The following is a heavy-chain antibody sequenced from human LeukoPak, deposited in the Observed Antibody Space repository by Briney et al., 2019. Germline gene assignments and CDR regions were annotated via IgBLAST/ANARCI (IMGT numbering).Heavy chain of an antibody. V-gene: IGHV6-1*01. CDR1: GDSVSSNDAA. CDR3: AREPSGHSGSFDS. D-gene: IGHD4-23*01. Sequence: SQTLSLNCAISGDSVSSNDAAWNWIRQSPSRGLEWLGRTYYRSKWYYDYAVSVKSRITINPDTSKNQFSLQLNSVTPDDTAVFYCAREPSGHSGSFDSWGQGTLVTVSS. J-gene: IGHJ4*02. CDR2: TYYRSKWYY.